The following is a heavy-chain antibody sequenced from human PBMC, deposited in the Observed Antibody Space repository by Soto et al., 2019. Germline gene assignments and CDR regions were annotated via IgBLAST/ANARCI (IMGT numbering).Heavy chain of an antibody. CDR1: GYSFSNYW. J-gene: IGHJ4*02. CDR2: IYPGDSDI. CDR3: ARHQWFDY. D-gene: IGHD2-8*01. Sequence: ESLKISSKGSGYSFSNYWIAWVRQMPGKGLEWMGIIYPGDSDIRYSPSFQGQVTISADKSINTAYLQWSSLKASDTAMYYCARHQWFDYWGQGTLVTVSS. V-gene: IGHV5-51*01.